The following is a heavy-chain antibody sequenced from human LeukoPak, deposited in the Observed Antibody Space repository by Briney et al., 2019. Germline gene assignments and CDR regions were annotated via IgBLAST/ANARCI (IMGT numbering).Heavy chain of an antibody. CDR2: IIPILGIA. CDR3: ARDTMTRHWFDP. Sequence: SVKVSCKASGGTFSSYAISWVRQAPGQGLEWMGRIIPILGIANYAQKFQGRVTMTRDTSTSTVYMELSSLRSEDTAVYYCARDTMTRHWFDPWGQGTLVTVSS. CDR1: GGTFSSYA. J-gene: IGHJ5*02. D-gene: IGHD3-22*01. V-gene: IGHV1-69*04.